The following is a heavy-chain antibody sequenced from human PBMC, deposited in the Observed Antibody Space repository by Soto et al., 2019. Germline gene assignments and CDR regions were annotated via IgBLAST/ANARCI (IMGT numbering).Heavy chain of an antibody. V-gene: IGHV4-59*01. CDR1: GGSISSYY. CDR2: IYYSGST. J-gene: IGHJ4*02. CDR3: ARDRSMHDYGDYFDY. Sequence: SETLSLTCTVSGGSISSYYWSWIRQPPGKGLEWIGYIYYSGSTNYNPSLKSRVTISVDTSKNQFSLKLSSVTAADTAVYYCARDRSMHDYGDYFDYWGQVTLVTVSS. D-gene: IGHD4-17*01.